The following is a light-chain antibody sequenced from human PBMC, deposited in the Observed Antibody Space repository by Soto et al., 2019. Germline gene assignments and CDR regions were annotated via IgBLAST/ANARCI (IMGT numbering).Light chain of an antibody. CDR2: RAS. J-gene: IGKJ2*01. CDR3: QQYASSPYT. Sequence: IVLTQSPGTLSLSPGERATLSCRTSQSVFSNFLAWYQQRPGQSPRLLIYRASGRATGIPERFSASGSGTDFTLTISRLEPEDFAVYYGQQYASSPYTFGQGTQLEIK. V-gene: IGKV3-20*01. CDR1: QSVFSNF.